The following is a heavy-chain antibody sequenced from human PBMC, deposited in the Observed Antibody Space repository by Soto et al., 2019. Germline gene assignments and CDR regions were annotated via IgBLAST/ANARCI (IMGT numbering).Heavy chain of an antibody. Sequence: PSETLSLTCAVYGGSFSGYYWSWIRQPPGKGLEWIGEINHSGSTNYNPSLKSRVTISVDTSKSQFSLKLSSVTAADTAVYYCERGTDYYDSSGYGYYFDYWGQGTLVTVSS. CDR2: INHSGST. CDR3: ERGTDYYDSSGYGYYFDY. CDR1: GGSFSGYY. D-gene: IGHD3-22*01. J-gene: IGHJ4*02. V-gene: IGHV4-34*01.